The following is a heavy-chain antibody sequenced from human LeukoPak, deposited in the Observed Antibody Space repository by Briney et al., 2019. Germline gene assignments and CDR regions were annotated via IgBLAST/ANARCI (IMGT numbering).Heavy chain of an antibody. CDR1: GGSISSGGYY. V-gene: IGHV4-31*03. J-gene: IGHJ4*02. CDR2: IYYSGST. CDR3: AREPYYYDTSGSRDLGIDY. Sequence: SETLSLTCTVFGGSISSGGYYWSWIRQHPGKGLEWIGYIYYSGSTYYNPSLKSRATMSVDTSKNQFSLKLSSVTTADTAVYFCAREPYYYDTSGSRDLGIDYWGQGTLVTVSS. D-gene: IGHD3-22*01.